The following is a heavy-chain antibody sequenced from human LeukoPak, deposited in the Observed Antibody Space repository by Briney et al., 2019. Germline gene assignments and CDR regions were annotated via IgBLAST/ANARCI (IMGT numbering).Heavy chain of an antibody. V-gene: IGHV3-23*02. D-gene: IGHD4-17*01. CDR2: ISYTGDVT. Sequence: PGGSLRLSCAASGFTFSSYAMSWVRQAPGKGLEWVASISYTGDVTYYGESVKGRFTISRDNVKDSLNLQMNTLRAEDTAMYYCARGWGITVTTSSDSWGQGTMVIVSS. J-gene: IGHJ4*02. CDR3: ARGWGITVTTSSDS. CDR1: GFTFSSYA.